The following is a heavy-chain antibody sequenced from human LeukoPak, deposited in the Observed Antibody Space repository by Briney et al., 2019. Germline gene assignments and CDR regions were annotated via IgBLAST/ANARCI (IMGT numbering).Heavy chain of an antibody. J-gene: IGHJ5*02. CDR2: ISSSGSTI. D-gene: IGHD3-22*01. V-gene: IGHV3-11*04. CDR1: GFTFSDYY. Sequence: GESLRLSCAASGFTFSDYYMSWIRQAPGKGLEWVSYISSSGSTIYYADSVKGRFTISRDNAKNSLYLQMNSPRAEDTAVYYCERATDYYDSSGYYPNWFDPWGQGTLVTVSS. CDR3: ERATDYYDSSGYYPNWFDP.